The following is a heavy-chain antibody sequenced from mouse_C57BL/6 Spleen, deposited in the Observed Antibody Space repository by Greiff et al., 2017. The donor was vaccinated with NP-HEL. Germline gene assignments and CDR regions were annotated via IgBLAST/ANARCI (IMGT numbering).Heavy chain of an antibody. CDR2: ISSGSSTN. D-gene: IGHD2-4*01. Sequence: DVHLVESGGGLVKPGGSLKLSCAASGFTFSDYGMHWVRQAPEKGLEWVAYISSGSSTNYYADTVKGRFTISRDNAKNTLFLQMTSLRSEDTAMYYCAKVAYDYDDGGDYAMDYWGQGTSVTVSS. J-gene: IGHJ4*01. CDR1: GFTFSDYG. CDR3: AKVAYDYDDGGDYAMDY. V-gene: IGHV5-17*01.